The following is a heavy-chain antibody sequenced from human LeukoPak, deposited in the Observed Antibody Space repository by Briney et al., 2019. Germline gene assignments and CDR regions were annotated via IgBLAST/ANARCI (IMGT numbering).Heavy chain of an antibody. D-gene: IGHD3-10*01. Sequence: SVKVSCKASGYTFTSYDINWVRQAPGQGLEWMGGIIPIFGTANYAQKFKGRVTITADESTRTAYMELSSLRSEDTAVYYCARGATMVRGVIPTWGQGTLVTVSS. V-gene: IGHV1-69*13. CDR1: GYTFTSYD. CDR2: IIPIFGTA. J-gene: IGHJ5*02. CDR3: ARGATMVRGVIPT.